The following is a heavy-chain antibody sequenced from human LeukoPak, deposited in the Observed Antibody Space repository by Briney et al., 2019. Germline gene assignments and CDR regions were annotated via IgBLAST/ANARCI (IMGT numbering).Heavy chain of an antibody. CDR2: INPSGGST. CDR1: GYTFTSYY. J-gene: IGHJ6*02. D-gene: IGHD5-12*01. Sequence: VASVKVSCKASGYTFTSYYMHWVRQAPGQGLEWMGIINPSGGSTSYAQKFQGRVTMTRDTSTSTVYMELSSLRSEDTAVYYCAREGVQHLDIVATMGLSGYYYGMDVWGQGTTVTVSS. CDR3: AREGVQHLDIVATMGLSGYYYGMDV. V-gene: IGHV1-46*01.